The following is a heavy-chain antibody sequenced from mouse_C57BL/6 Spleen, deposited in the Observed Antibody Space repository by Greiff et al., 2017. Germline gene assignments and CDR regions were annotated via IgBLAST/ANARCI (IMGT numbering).Heavy chain of an antibody. CDR1: GYAFSSSW. CDR2: IYPGDGDT. J-gene: IGHJ4*01. D-gene: IGHD1-1*01. V-gene: IGHV1-82*01. Sequence: QVQLKESGPELVKPGASVKISCKASGYAFSSSWMNWVKQRPGKGLEWIGRIYPGDGDTNYNGKFKGTDTLTADKSSSTAYMQLSSLTSEDSAVYFCARDYYCSLYYAMAYWGQGTSVTVSS. CDR3: ARDYYCSLYYAMAY.